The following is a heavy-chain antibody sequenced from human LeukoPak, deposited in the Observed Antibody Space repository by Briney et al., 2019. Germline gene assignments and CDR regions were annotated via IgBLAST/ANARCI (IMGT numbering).Heavy chain of an antibody. J-gene: IGHJ4*02. CDR3: ARHCSQGTFDN. V-gene: IGHV3-48*03. CDR2: IIGSGGTT. Sequence: PGGSLRLSCAASGFIFSSYEMNWVRQAPGKGLEWLSYIIGSGGTTFYADSVKGRFTISRDNAENSLYLQMNSLRAEDTAVYNCARHCSQGTFDNWGQGTLVTVSS. CDR1: GFIFSSYE. D-gene: IGHD1-1*01.